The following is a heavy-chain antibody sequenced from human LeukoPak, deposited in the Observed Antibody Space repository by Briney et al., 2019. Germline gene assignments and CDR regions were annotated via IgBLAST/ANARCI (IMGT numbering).Heavy chain of an antibody. Sequence: SETLSVTCAVYGGSFSGYYWSWIRQPPGKGLEWIGEINHSGSTNYNPSLKSRVTISVDTSKNQFSLKLSSVTAADTAVYYCARVLSPDSATRSGGSSIDYWGQGTLVTVSS. D-gene: IGHD2-15*01. CDR1: GGSFSGYY. V-gene: IGHV4-34*01. CDR3: ARVLSPDSATRSGGSSIDY. CDR2: INHSGST. J-gene: IGHJ4*02.